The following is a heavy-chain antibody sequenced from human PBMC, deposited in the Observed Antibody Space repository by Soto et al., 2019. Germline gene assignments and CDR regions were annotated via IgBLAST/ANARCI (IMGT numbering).Heavy chain of an antibody. CDR3: AKDVILPSYYDFWSGSLHFDY. D-gene: IGHD3-3*01. CDR1: GFTFSSYA. Sequence: PGGSLRLSCAASGFTFSSYAMSWVRQAPGKGLEWVSAISGSGGSTYYADSVKGRFTISRDNSKNTLYLQMNSLRAEDTAVYYCAKDVILPSYYDFWSGSLHFDYWGQGTLVTVSS. V-gene: IGHV3-23*01. J-gene: IGHJ4*02. CDR2: ISGSGGST.